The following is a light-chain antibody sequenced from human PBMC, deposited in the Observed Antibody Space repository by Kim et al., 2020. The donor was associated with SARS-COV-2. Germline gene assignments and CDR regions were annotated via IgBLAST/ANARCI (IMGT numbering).Light chain of an antibody. J-gene: IGLJ3*02. V-gene: IGLV3-21*04. Sequence: APEKTARFPLGGNNMGSKTVHWYQQRPGQAPVLVIYYDSDRPSGIPERFSGSHSGNTATLNISRVEAGDEADYYCQVWDSSSDHWVFGGGTQLTVL. CDR1: NMGSKT. CDR2: YDS. CDR3: QVWDSSSDHWV.